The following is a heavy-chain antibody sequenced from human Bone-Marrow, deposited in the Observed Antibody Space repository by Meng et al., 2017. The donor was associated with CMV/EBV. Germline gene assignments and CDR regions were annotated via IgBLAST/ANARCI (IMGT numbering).Heavy chain of an antibody. CDR2: ISGTGDST. D-gene: IGHD3-10*01. V-gene: IGHV3-23*01. Sequence: GESLKISCAASGFTFRSYGMTWVRQAPGKGLEWVSAISGTGDSTYYADSVKGRFTISRDNSRNTLDLQMDSLTAEDTAVYYCANGRGWQIGEDYWGLGPLVTVSS. CDR3: ANGRGWQIGEDY. CDR1: GFTFRSYG. J-gene: IGHJ4*02.